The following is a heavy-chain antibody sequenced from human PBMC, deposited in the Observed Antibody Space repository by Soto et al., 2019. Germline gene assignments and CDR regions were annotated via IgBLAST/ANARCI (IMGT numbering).Heavy chain of an antibody. D-gene: IGHD5-18*01. CDR2: ISSNGGST. Sequence: PVGSLRLSCSASGFTFSSYAMHWVRQAPGKGLEYVSAISSNGGSTYYADSVKGRFTISRDNSKNTLYLQMSSLRAEDTAVYYCVKAVPSTASYFDYWGQGTLVTVSS. CDR1: GFTFSSYA. CDR3: VKAVPSTASYFDY. V-gene: IGHV3-64D*06. J-gene: IGHJ4*02.